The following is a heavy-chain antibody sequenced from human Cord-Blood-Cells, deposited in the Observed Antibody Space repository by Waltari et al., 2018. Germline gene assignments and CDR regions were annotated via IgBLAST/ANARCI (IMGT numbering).Heavy chain of an antibody. Sequence: APGQGLEWMGWINPNSGGTNYAQKFQGRVTMTRDTSISTAYMELSRLRSDDTAVYYCARGSGTSRYYYYYMDVWGKGTTVTVSS. D-gene: IGHD6-19*01. V-gene: IGHV1-2*02. CDR2: INPNSGGT. CDR3: ARGSGTSRYYYYYMDV. J-gene: IGHJ6*03.